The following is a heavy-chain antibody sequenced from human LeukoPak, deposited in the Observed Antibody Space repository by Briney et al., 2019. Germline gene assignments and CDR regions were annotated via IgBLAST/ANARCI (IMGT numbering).Heavy chain of an antibody. CDR3: AREPTSGREPTSGRPLDD. J-gene: IGHJ4*02. CDR1: GGSISGYF. Sequence: PSETLSLTCTVSGGSISGYFWSWIRQPAGKGLEWIGRIYSSGSNNYNPSLKSRVTMSLDTSKNHLSLNLSSVTAADTAVYYCAREPTSGREPTSGRPLDDWGQGTLVTVSS. CDR2: IYSSGSN. V-gene: IGHV4-4*07. D-gene: IGHD5-12*01.